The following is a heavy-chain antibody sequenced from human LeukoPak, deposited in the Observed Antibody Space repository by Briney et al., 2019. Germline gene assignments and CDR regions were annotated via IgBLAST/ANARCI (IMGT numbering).Heavy chain of an antibody. Sequence: GASVKVSCKASGYTFTSYGISWVRQAPGQGLEWMGWISAYNGNTNYAQKLQGRVTMTTDTSTSTAYMELRSLRSDDTAVYYCARVFTMVREVTVRFAFDIWGQGTMVTVSS. J-gene: IGHJ3*02. D-gene: IGHD3-10*01. CDR2: ISAYNGNT. V-gene: IGHV1-18*01. CDR3: ARVFTMVREVTVRFAFDI. CDR1: GYTFTSYG.